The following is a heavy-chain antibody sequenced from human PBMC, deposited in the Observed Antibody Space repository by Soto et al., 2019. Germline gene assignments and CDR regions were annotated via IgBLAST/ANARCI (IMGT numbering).Heavy chain of an antibody. CDR1: GFSFSGYW. CDR2: IKEDGTEQ. CDR3: AITTSTVSYWFDP. J-gene: IGHJ5*02. D-gene: IGHD4-4*01. V-gene: IGHV3-7*03. Sequence: PGGSLRLSCAASGFSFSGYWMSWVRQAPGKGPEWVANIKEDGTEQHYVDSVKGRFTISRDNSENSLFLQMNNLRAEGSAIYYCAITTSTVSYWFDPWGPGTQV.